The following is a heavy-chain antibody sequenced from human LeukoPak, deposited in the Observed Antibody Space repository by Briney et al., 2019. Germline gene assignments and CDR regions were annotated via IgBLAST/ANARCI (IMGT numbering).Heavy chain of an antibody. D-gene: IGHD6-13*01. CDR1: GFTVSSNY. V-gene: IGHV3-53*01. CDR2: IYSGGST. CDR3: AKDLYTSRYACCFDY. J-gene: IGHJ4*02. Sequence: RGSLRLSCAASGFTVSSNYMSWVRQAPGKGLEWVSVIYSGGSTYYADSVKGRFTISRDNSKNMLYLQMNSLRAEDTAVYYCAKDLYTSRYACCFDYWGQGTLVTVSS.